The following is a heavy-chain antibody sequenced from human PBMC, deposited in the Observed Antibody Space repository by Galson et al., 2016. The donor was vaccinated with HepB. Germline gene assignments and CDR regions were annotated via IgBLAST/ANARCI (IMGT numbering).Heavy chain of an antibody. CDR3: APPKTLAGDENVY. CDR2: INEDGSAK. J-gene: IGHJ4*02. Sequence: SLRLSCAASGFNFRSFWMSWVRQAPGKGLECVANINEDGSAKHYVDSVKGRFTISRDNARNSLYLQMSSLRAEDTAVYYCAPPKTLAGDENVYWGQGALVTVSS. CDR1: GFNFRSFW. D-gene: IGHD3-3*02. V-gene: IGHV3-7*01.